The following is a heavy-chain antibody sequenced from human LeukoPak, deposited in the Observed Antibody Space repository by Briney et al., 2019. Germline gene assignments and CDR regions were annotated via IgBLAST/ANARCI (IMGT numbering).Heavy chain of an antibody. J-gene: IGHJ4*02. CDR1: GGSIRSQY. V-gene: IGHV4-4*07. CDR2: IYASGST. CDR3: ARDVSSWPFFDS. Sequence: SETLSLTCTVSGGSIRSQYWSWIRQPAGRGLEWLGRIYASGSTNYSPSLKSRVTMSLDTSKNRFSLKLFSVTAADTAVYFCARDVSSWPFFDSWGQGTQVTVSS. D-gene: IGHD6-13*01.